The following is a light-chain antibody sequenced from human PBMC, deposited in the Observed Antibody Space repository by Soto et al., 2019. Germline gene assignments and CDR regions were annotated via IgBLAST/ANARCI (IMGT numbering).Light chain of an antibody. CDR1: QTISSW. Sequence: DIQTTQSPSTLSSSRGDRATITRQASQTISSWLAWYQQKPGKAPKLLIYEASTLKSGVPSRFSGSGSGTEFTLTISSLQPDDFATYSCQHYNSYSEAFGQGTKVEIK. CDR3: QHYNSYSEA. V-gene: IGKV1-5*03. J-gene: IGKJ1*01. CDR2: EAS.